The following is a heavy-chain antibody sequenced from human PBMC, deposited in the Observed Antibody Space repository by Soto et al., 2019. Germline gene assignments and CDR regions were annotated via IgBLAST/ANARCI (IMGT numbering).Heavy chain of an antibody. CDR2: INHNGDT. CDR3: ARGERSGGLFDY. J-gene: IGHJ4*02. D-gene: IGHD3-10*01. CDR1: GGSFISYY. Sequence: PSETLSLTCGVYGGSFISYYWNWIRQPPGKGLEWIGEINHNGDTKYNPSLKSRVAISLDTSKSQFSLNLSPVTAADTAVYYCARGERSGGLFDYWGQGTLVTVSS. V-gene: IGHV4-34*01.